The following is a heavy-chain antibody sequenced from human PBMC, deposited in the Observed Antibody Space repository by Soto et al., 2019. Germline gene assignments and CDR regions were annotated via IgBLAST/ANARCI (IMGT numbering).Heavy chain of an antibody. CDR3: ARRMTWSLWCFDL. Sequence: QVQLLQYGAEVKKPGTSVRVSCRASGYTFKDYDINWVRRAPGQGLEWLGWMNPNSGNTASARKFHDRITRTMSVSARTAFMELSSLTPEDTAVYYCARRMTWSLWCFDLWGSGTQVTVSS. CDR1: GYTFKDYD. J-gene: IGHJ2*01. V-gene: IGHV1-8*01. CDR2: MNPNSGNT. D-gene: IGHD3-3*01.